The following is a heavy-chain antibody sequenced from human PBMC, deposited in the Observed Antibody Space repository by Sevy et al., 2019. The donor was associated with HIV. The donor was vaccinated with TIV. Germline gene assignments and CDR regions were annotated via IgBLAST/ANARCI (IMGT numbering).Heavy chain of an antibody. V-gene: IGHV6-1*01. CDR3: ARGPSNGNYYVCAFDI. D-gene: IGHD1-26*01. CDR2: TYYRSKWYN. Sequence: KQSQTLSLTCAISGDSVSSNSAAWNWIRQSPSRGLEWLGRTYYRSKWYNDYAVSVKSRITINPDTSKNQFSLQLNSVTPDDTAVHYCARGPSNGNYYVCAFDIWGQGTMVTVSS. CDR1: GDSVSSNSAA. J-gene: IGHJ3*02.